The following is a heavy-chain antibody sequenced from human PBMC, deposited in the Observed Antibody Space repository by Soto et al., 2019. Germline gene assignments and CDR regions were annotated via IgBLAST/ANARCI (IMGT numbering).Heavy chain of an antibody. J-gene: IGHJ3*02. D-gene: IGHD3-9*01. CDR3: ARDPNYDILTGYYRQGDAFDI. V-gene: IGHV3-74*01. CDR1: GFSFSSYW. CDR2: INTDGSST. Sequence: PGGSLRLSCADSGFSFSSYWMHWVRQGPGKGLVWVSRINTDGSSTNYADSVKGRFTISRDNAKNTVYLQMNSLRAEDTAVYYCARDPNYDILTGYYRQGDAFDIWGQGTMVTVSS.